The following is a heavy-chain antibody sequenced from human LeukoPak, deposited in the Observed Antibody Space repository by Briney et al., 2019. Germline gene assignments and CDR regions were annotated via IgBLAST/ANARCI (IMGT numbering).Heavy chain of an antibody. D-gene: IGHD2-15*01. V-gene: IGHV3-21*04. CDR2: ISSSGSYI. CDR1: GFTFNSYA. J-gene: IGHJ3*02. CDR3: AKYGVSPSGAFDPRDPFDI. Sequence: GGSLRLSCAASGFTFNSYAMTWVRQAPGKGLEVVSSISSSGSYIYYADSVKGRFTISRDNAENSLYLQMNSLRAEDTAIYYCAKYGVSPSGAFDPRDPFDIWGQGTMVTVSS.